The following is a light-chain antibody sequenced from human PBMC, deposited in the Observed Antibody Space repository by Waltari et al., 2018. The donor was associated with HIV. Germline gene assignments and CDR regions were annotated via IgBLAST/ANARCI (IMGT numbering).Light chain of an antibody. CDR2: AAS. CDR3: QQSYKTSYS. J-gene: IGKJ2*03. Sequence: DIQMTQSPSSLSASVGDRVTITCRASQSISNYLNWYQQKPGKAHKLLIYAASNLQSGVPSGFSGSGSGTDFTLTISSLQPEDFATYYCQQSYKTSYSFGQGTKLEIK. V-gene: IGKV1-39*01. CDR1: QSISNY.